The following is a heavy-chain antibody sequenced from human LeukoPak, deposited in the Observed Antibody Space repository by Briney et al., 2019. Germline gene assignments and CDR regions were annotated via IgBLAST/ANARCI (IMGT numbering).Heavy chain of an antibody. D-gene: IGHD3-16*01. Sequence: PSETLSLTCTVSGGSISSGDYYWSWIRQPPGKGLEWIGYIYYSGSTYYNPSLKSRVTISVDTSKNQFSLELSSVTAADTAVYYCARGKGTGEAWFDPWGQGTLVTVSS. CDR1: GGSISSGDYY. CDR2: IYYSGST. J-gene: IGHJ5*02. CDR3: ARGKGTGEAWFDP. V-gene: IGHV4-30-4*08.